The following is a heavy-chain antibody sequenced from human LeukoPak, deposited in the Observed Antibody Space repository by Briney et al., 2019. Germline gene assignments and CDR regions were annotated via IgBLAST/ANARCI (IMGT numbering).Heavy chain of an antibody. J-gene: IGHJ6*03. Sequence: SETLSLTCDVSGASISGYWWSWIRQHPGKGLEWIGYIYYSGSTYYNPSLKSRVTISVDTSKNQFSLKLSSVTAADTAVYYCARIGSSSTYYYYYYMDVWGKGTTVTVSS. CDR1: GASISGYW. CDR3: ARIGSSSTYYYYYYMDV. V-gene: IGHV4-31*11. D-gene: IGHD5-18*01. CDR2: IYYSGST.